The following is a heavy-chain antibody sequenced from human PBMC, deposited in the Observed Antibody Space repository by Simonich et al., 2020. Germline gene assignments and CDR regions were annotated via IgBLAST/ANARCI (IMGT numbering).Heavy chain of an antibody. J-gene: IGHJ6*03. CDR2: INPNSGGT. D-gene: IGHD6-6*01. CDR1: GYPLTGYY. V-gene: IGHV1-2*02. Sequence: QVQLVQSGAEVKKPGASVKVSCRASGYPLTGYYMHWGRQAPGQGLGWLGWINPNSGGTNYAQKFQGRVTMTRDTSISTAYMELSRLRSDDTAVYYCARDRAARYYYYYYMDVWGKGTTVTVSS. CDR3: ARDRAARYYYYYYMDV.